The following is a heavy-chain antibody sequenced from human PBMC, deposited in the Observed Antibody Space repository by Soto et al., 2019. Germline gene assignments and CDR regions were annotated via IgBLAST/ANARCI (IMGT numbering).Heavy chain of an antibody. D-gene: IGHD3-22*01. Sequence: ASVKVSCKASGYTFNNYGITWVRQAPGQGLEWLGWISAYNGNTNYARNLHVRMTLTTDTSTATAYMELRSLRSDDTAVYYCAREVQYDSGGYHELQNWGQGNLVPVSS. CDR1: GYTFNNYG. V-gene: IGHV1-18*01. CDR2: ISAYNGNT. J-gene: IGHJ1*01. CDR3: AREVQYDSGGYHELQN.